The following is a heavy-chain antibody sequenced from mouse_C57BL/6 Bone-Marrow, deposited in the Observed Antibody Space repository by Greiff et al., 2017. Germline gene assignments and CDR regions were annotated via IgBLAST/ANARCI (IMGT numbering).Heavy chain of an antibody. V-gene: IGHV1-19*01. CDR2: INPYNGGT. CDR1: GYTFTDYY. J-gene: IGHJ2*01. D-gene: IGHD2-2*01. Sequence: VQLQQSGPVLVKPGASVKMSCKASGYTFTDYYMNWVKQSHGKSLEWIGVINPYNGGTSYNQKFKGKATLTVDKSSSTAYMELNSLTSEDSAGYYGAATMVTTGDYWGQGTTLTVSS. CDR3: AATMVTTGDY.